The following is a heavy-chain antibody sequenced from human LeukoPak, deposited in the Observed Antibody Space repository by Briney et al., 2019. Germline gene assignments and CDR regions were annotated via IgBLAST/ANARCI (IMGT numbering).Heavy chain of an antibody. J-gene: IGHJ4*02. CDR1: GGSINSYY. CDR2: IYSSGST. Sequence: SETLSLTCTVSGGSINSYYWSWIRQPAGKGLEWIGRIYSSGSTNYNPSLKSRVSMSVDTSKNQFSLKLTSVTAADTAVYYCAIGGKATVVTMWGQGILVTVSS. V-gene: IGHV4-4*07. CDR3: AIGGKATVVTM. D-gene: IGHD4-23*01.